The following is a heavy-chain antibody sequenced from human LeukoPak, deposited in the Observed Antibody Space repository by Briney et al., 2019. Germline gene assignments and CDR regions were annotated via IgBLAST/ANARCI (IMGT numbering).Heavy chain of an antibody. V-gene: IGHV3-33*01. CDR2: IWYDGSNK. CDR3: ARDQLLWLGELFHYYYYYGMDV. D-gene: IGHD3-10*01. J-gene: IGHJ6*02. Sequence: GGSLRLSCAASGFTFSSYGMHWVRQAPGKGLGWVAVIWYDGSNKYYADSVKGRFTISRDNSKNTLYLQMNSLRAEDTAVYYCARDQLLWLGELFHYYYYYGMDVWGQGTTVTVSS. CDR1: GFTFSSYG.